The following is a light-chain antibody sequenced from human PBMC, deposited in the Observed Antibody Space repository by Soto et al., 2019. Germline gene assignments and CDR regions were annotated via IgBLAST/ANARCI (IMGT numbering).Light chain of an antibody. CDR1: SSDVGAYNY. CDR3: SSYAGSSHYV. V-gene: IGLV2-8*01. Sequence: QSVLTQPPSASGSPGQSVTISCTGSSSDVGAYNYVAWYQQRPGKAPKLMISDVNKRPSGVPDRFSGSKSGNTASLTVSGLQAEDEADYYCSSYAGSSHYVFGTGTKVTV. CDR2: DVN. J-gene: IGLJ1*01.